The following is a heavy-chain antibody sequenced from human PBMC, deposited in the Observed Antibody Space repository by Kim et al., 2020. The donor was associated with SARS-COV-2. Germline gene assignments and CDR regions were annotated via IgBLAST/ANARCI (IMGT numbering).Heavy chain of an antibody. CDR1: GFSFTTYG. CDR3: ARDWRDTTLDY. J-gene: IGHJ4*02. D-gene: IGHD5-18*01. V-gene: IGHV3-33*01. CDR2: ISYDGRTE. Sequence: GGSLRLSCAASGFSFTTYGLHWVRQAPGKGLEWVAVISYDGRTEFYVDFVKGRFTISRDISINTVFLQLNSLRADDTAVYYCARDWRDTTLDYWGQGTLV.